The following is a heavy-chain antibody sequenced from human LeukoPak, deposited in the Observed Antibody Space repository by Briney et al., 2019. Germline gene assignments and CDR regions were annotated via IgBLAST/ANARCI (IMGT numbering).Heavy chain of an antibody. CDR3: ARLYSSSKYYQYGMDV. D-gene: IGHD6-6*01. CDR1: GYTFTGYY. V-gene: IGHV1-2*02. J-gene: IGHJ6*02. Sequence: ASVKVSCKASGYTFTGYYMHWVRQAPGQGLEWMGWINPNSGGTNYAQRFQGRVTMTRDTSISTAYMELSRLRSDDTAVYYCARLYSSSKYYQYGMDVWGQGTTVTVSS. CDR2: INPNSGGT.